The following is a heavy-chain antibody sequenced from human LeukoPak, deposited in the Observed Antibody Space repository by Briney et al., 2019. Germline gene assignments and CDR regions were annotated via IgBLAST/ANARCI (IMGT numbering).Heavy chain of an antibody. CDR1: GYTFTGYY. CDR3: ARGYYDSSGYYYVGVYYYYYMDV. Sequence: EASVKVSCKASGYTFTGYYMHWVRQAPGQGLECMGWINPNSGGTNYAQKLQGRVTMTTDTSTSTAYMELRSLRSDDTAVYYCARGYYDSSGYYYVGVYYYYYMDVWGKGTTITVSS. J-gene: IGHJ6*03. CDR2: INPNSGGT. D-gene: IGHD3-22*01. V-gene: IGHV1-2*02.